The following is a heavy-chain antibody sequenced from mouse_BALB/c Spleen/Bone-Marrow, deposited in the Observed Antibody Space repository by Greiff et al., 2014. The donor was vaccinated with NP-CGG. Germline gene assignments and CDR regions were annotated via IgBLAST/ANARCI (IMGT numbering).Heavy chain of an antibody. CDR3: ARREGNHAAWFAY. D-gene: IGHD2-1*01. V-gene: IGHV3-1*02. Sequence: VQLQQSGPDLVKPSQSLSLTCTVTGYSITSGYSWHWIRQFPGNKLEWMGYIHYSGSTNYSPSLKSRISITRDTSKNQFFLQLNSVTTEDTATYYCARREGNHAAWFAYWGQGTLVTVSA. CDR2: IHYSGST. CDR1: GYSITSGYS. J-gene: IGHJ3*01.